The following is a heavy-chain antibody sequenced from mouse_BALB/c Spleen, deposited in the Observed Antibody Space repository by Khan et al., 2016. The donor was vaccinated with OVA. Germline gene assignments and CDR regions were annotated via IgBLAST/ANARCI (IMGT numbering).Heavy chain of an antibody. J-gene: IGHJ3*01. CDR1: GFNINDYY. Sequence: VQLKESGTELVRPGAFVRLSCKASGFNINDYYIHWVKQRPEQGLEWIGWIDPENGNTISDPKFQGKASITADTSSNTAYLQLSSLTSEDTAVYYCARVGYSPWFAYGGQGTLVTVSA. V-gene: IGHV14-1*02. CDR2: IDPENGNT. CDR3: ARVGYSPWFAY. D-gene: IGHD2-3*01.